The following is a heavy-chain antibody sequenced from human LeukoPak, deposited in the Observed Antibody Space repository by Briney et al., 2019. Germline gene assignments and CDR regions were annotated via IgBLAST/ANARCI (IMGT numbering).Heavy chain of an antibody. CDR3: AKDQYSGSYYWFDP. Sequence: GASLRLSCAASGFTFSNYAMSWVRQAPGKGLEWVSAISGSGDSTYYADSVKGRFTISRDNSKNTLYLQVNSLRAEDTAMYYCAKDQYSGSYYWFDPWGQGTLVTVSS. CDR1: GFTFSNYA. D-gene: IGHD1-26*01. CDR2: ISGSGDST. V-gene: IGHV3-23*01. J-gene: IGHJ5*02.